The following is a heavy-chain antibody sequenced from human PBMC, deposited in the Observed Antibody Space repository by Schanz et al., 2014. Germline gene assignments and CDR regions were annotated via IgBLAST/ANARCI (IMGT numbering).Heavy chain of an antibody. CDR3: TTVERITIFEVVPYYYYYMDV. J-gene: IGHJ6*03. Sequence: EVQVVESGGGLVQPGGSLRLSCAVSGFTFSNTWMNWVRQTPGKGLEWIGRIKSKIDGGTTDYAAPVKGRFTISRDDSKNTLYLQMNSLKTEDTAVYYCTTVERITIFEVVPYYYYYMDVWGKGTTVTVSS. CDR1: GFTFSNTW. D-gene: IGHD3-3*01. CDR2: IKSKIDGGTT. V-gene: IGHV3-15*01.